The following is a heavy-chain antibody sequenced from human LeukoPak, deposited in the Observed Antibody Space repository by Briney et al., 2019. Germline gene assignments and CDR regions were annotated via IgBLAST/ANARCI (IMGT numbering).Heavy chain of an antibody. D-gene: IGHD3-22*01. CDR1: GFTFSSYG. J-gene: IGHJ4*02. CDR2: IWYDGTNI. CDR3: ARARNNYDSSSYSALDY. V-gene: IGHV3-33*01. Sequence: GRSLRLSCAASGFTFSSYGMHWVRQAPGKGLGWLAVIWYDGTNIYYADSVKGRFAISRDNSKNTLYLQMNSLRAEDTAVYYCARARNNYDSSSYSALDYWGQGTLVTVSS.